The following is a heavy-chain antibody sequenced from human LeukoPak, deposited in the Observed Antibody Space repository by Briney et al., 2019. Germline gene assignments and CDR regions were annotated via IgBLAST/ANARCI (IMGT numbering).Heavy chain of an antibody. Sequence: PGGSLRLSCAASGFTFSSYAMSWVRQAPGKGLEWVSAISGSGGNTYYADSVKGRFTISRDNAKNSLYLQMNSLRAEDTAVYYCASLPVTYYYYGMDVWGQGTTVTVSS. CDR3: ASLPVTYYYYGMDV. CDR1: GFTFSSYA. J-gene: IGHJ6*02. CDR2: ISGSGGNT. V-gene: IGHV3-23*01. D-gene: IGHD4-17*01.